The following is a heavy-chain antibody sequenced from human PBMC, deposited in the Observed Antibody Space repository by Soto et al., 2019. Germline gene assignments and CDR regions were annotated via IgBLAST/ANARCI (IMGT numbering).Heavy chain of an antibody. V-gene: IGHV1-18*01. CDR1: GYTFTSYG. CDR2: ISAYNGNT. Sequence: QVQLVQSGAEVKKPGASVKVSCKASGYTFTSYGISWVRQAPGQGLEWRGWISAYNGNTNYAQKLQGRVTRTTDTSTSTACMELRSLRSDDTAVYYCARVGLWVGELSPFDYWGQGTMVAVSS. CDR3: ARVGLWVGELSPFDY. D-gene: IGHD3-10*01. J-gene: IGHJ4*02.